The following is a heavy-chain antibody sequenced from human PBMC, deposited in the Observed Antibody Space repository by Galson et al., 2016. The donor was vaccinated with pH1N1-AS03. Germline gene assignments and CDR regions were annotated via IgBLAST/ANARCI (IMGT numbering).Heavy chain of an antibody. V-gene: IGHV5-51*01. Sequence: QSGAEVKKPGESLKISCKGSGYTFTNYWIGWVRQMPGTGLEWMGTIYPGDSDTRYSPSFHGQVSISAAKSIDTAYLQWSSLKASATAVYYCARRLCFWSHFSSSDVYYCDYWGPRTRFTVSS. CDR3: ARRLCFWSHFSSSDVYYCDY. CDR1: GYTFTNYW. D-gene: IGHD3-3*01. J-gene: IGHJ4*02. CDR2: IYPGDSDT.